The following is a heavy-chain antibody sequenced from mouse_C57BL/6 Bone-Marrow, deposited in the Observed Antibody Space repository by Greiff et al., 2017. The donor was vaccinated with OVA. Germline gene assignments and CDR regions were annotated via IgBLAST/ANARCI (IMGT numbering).Heavy chain of an antibody. V-gene: IGHV14-2*01. CDR1: GFNIKDYY. CDR2: IDPEDGET. J-gene: IGHJ1*03. D-gene: IGHD1-1*01. Sequence: VQLQQSGAELVKPGASVKLSCTASGFNIKDYYMHWVKQRPEQGLEWIGRIDPEDGETKYAPKFQGKATITADTSSNTAYLQLTSHTSQDTDIYYCARRGPDSGYDSYGYFDVWGTGTTVTVSS. CDR3: ARRGPDSGYDSYGYFDV.